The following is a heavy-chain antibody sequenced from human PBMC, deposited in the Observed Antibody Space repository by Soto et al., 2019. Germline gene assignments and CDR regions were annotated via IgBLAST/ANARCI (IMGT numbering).Heavy chain of an antibody. CDR3: ARDGMVRGVIITNLYYFDY. V-gene: IGHV1-46*01. CDR2: INPSGGST. CDR1: GYTFTSYY. J-gene: IGHJ4*02. Sequence: GASVKVSCKASGYTFTSYYMHWVRQAPGQGLEWMGIINPSGGSTSYAQKFQGRVTMTRDTSTSTVYMELSSLRSEDTAVYYCARDGMVRGVIITNLYYFDYWGQGTLVTVSS. D-gene: IGHD3-10*01.